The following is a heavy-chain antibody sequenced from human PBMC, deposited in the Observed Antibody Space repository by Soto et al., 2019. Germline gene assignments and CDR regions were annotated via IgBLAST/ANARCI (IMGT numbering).Heavy chain of an antibody. CDR1: GDSISSGGYY. CDR2: IRYSEST. Sequence: TLSLTCTVSGDSISSGGYYWTWVRQRPGKGLEWIGYIRYSESTYYNPSLKSRVIVSIDTSKNQFSLRLSSVTAADTAVYFCTRGAWGYAFDVWGQGTMVTVSS. V-gene: IGHV4-31*03. D-gene: IGHD3-16*01. J-gene: IGHJ3*01. CDR3: TRGAWGYAFDV.